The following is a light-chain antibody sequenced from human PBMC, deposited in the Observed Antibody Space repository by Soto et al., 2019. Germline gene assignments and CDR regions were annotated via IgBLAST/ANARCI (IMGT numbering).Light chain of an antibody. CDR2: GTF. Sequence: IQMTQSPSSLSASVGDRVTITCRASQDIRTELGWYQQKPGKAPRLLIYGTFSLQSGVPSRFSGSGSGTDFTLTISSLQPDDFATYYCLQDFKYPRTFGQGTKV. CDR3: LQDFKYPRT. CDR1: QDIRTE. J-gene: IGKJ1*01. V-gene: IGKV1-6*01.